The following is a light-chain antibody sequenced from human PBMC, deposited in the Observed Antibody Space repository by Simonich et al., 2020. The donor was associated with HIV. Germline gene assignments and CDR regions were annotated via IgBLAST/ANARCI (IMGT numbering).Light chain of an antibody. CDR2: STN. J-gene: IGLJ3*02. Sequence: QTVVTQEPSFSVSPGGTVTLTCDLSSGSVSTYNYPSWYQQTPGQAPRTLIYSTNTRSSGVPDRFSGSILGNKAALTITGAQADDESDYYCVLYMGSGIWVFGGGTKLTVL. CDR1: SGSVSTYNY. CDR3: VLYMGSGIWV. V-gene: IGLV8-61*01.